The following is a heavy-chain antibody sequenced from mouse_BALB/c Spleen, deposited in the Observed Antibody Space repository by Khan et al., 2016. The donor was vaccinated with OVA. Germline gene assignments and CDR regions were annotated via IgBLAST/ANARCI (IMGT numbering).Heavy chain of an antibody. CDR3: TNRASSSDWFTY. D-gene: IGHD1-1*01. J-gene: IGHJ3*01. V-gene: IGHV1-7*01. CDR1: GYTFTSYW. Sequence: QIQLVQSGAELAKPGASVKMSCKASGYTFTSYWMHWVKQRPGQGLEWIGYINPSTDYTEYNQKFKDKATLTADKSSSTAYMQLTSLTSEDSAVYYCTNRASSSDWFTYWGQGTLVTVSA. CDR2: INPSTDYT.